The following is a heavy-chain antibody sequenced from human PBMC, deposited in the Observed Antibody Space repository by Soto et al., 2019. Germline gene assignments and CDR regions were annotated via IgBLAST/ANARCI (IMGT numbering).Heavy chain of an antibody. Sequence: ASVKVSRKASGYTFTSYGISWVRQAPGQGLEWMGWISAYNGNTNYAQKLQGRVTMTTDTSTSTAYMELSSLRSEDTAVYYCDILPSNYTTSAFDIWGQGTMVTVSS. D-gene: IGHD3-3*01. CDR3: DILPSNYTTSAFDI. J-gene: IGHJ3*02. CDR1: GYTFTSYG. CDR2: ISAYNGNT. V-gene: IGHV1-18*04.